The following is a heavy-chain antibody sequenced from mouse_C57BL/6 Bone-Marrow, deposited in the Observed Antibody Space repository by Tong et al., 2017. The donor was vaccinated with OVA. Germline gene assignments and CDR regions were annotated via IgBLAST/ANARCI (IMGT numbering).Heavy chain of an antibody. J-gene: IGHJ4*01. Sequence: EVQLQESGGGLVKPGGSLKLSCAASGFTFSDYYMYWVRQTPEKRLEWVATISDGGSYTYYPDSVKWRFTISRDNAKNNLYLQMSSLKSEDTAMYYCARDAMDYWGQGTSVTVSS. V-gene: IGHV5-4*02. CDR1: GFTFSDYY. CDR3: ARDAMDY. CDR2: ISDGGSYT.